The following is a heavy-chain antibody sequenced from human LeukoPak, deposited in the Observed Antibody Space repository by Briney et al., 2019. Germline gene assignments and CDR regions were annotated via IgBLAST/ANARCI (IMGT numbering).Heavy chain of an antibody. Sequence: GGSLRLSCAASGFTFTSYAMSWVRQAPGKGLDWVAPISGSGGSTYYADSVKGRFTISRDISKNTLYLQMNSLRAEDTAVYYCARSGSGWFELDYWGQGTLVTDSS. CDR3: ARSGSGWFELDY. D-gene: IGHD6-19*01. CDR2: ISGSGGST. J-gene: IGHJ4*02. V-gene: IGHV3-23*01. CDR1: GFTFTSYA.